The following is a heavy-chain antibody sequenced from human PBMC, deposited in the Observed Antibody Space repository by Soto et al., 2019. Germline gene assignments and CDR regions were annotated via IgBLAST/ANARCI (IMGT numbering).Heavy chain of an antibody. D-gene: IGHD2-2*01. V-gene: IGHV1-2*02. CDR3: ARPYCGSNSCHNWFEP. J-gene: IGHJ5*02. CDR2: VNPNSGGA. CDR1: GYIFTDYY. Sequence: QVQLVQSGAEVKKPGASVRVSCKTSGYIFTDYYINWVRQAPGQGLEWLGWVNPNSGGADYAQKFQGRVTMTTDTSISTAYMELSRLTSDDTAVYYCARPYCGSNSCHNWFEPWGQGTLVTVSS.